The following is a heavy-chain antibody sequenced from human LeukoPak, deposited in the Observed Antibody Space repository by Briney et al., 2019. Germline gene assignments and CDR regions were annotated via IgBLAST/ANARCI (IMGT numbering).Heavy chain of an antibody. J-gene: IGHJ4*02. V-gene: IGHV4-34*01. CDR1: GGSFSGYY. Sequence: PSETLSLTCAVYGGSFSGYYWSWIRQPPGKGLEWIGEINHSGSTNYNPSLKSRVTISVDTSKNQFSLKLSSVTAADTAVYYCARGLKFRWWGQGTLVTVPS. CDR2: INHSGST. CDR3: ARGLKFRW. D-gene: IGHD4-23*01.